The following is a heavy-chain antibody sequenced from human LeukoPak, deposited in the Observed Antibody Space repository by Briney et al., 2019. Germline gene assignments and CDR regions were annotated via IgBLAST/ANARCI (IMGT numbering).Heavy chain of an antibody. Sequence: GRSLRLSCAASGFTFSSYSMHWVRQAQGKGLERVAVIWYDGSNKYYADSVKGRFTISRDNSKNTLYLQMNSLRAEDTAVYYCARANTYDSNYYYGMDVWGQGTTVTVSS. CDR2: IWYDGSNK. D-gene: IGHD5-12*01. V-gene: IGHV3-33*01. J-gene: IGHJ6*02. CDR1: GFTFSSYS. CDR3: ARANTYDSNYYYGMDV.